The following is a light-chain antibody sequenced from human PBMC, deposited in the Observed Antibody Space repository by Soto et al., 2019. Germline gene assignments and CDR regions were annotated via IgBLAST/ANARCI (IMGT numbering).Light chain of an antibody. CDR2: DVT. CDR1: SSDVGGYDY. Sequence: QSALTQPASVSGSPGQSITISCTGTSSDVGGYDYVSWYQQNPGKAPKLLFSDVTDRASGVSHRFSGSKSGNTATLTISGLQAEDEADYYCSSGTNSVSHVVFGGGTKLTVL. V-gene: IGLV2-14*01. J-gene: IGLJ3*02. CDR3: SSGTNSVSHVV.